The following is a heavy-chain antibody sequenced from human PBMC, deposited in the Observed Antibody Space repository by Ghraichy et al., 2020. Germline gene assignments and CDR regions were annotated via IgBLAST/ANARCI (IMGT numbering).Heavy chain of an antibody. CDR2: ISGSGGDT. J-gene: IGHJ6*02. CDR3: AKGIAAGTTTISYYYNGMDI. CDR1: GFTFSNYV. D-gene: IGHD6-13*01. V-gene: IGHV3-23*01. Sequence: SCAASGFTFSNYVISWVRQAPGKGLEWVSAISGSGGDTYYPDSVKGRFTISRDNSKNTLYLQMNSLRAEDTAVYYCAKGIAAGTTTISYYYNGMDIWGQGTTVTVSS.